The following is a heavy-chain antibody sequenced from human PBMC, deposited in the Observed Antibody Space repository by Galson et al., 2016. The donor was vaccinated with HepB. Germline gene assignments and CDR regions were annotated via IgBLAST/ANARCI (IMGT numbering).Heavy chain of an antibody. Sequence: SLRLSCAASEFNFSTYSMNWVRQAPGKGLEWVSYISGSSGAIYYADSVVGRFTISRDNAKNSLYLQMNSLRDEDTAVYYCARDLRDDFWNAYYINWYFDLWGRGTLVTVSS. J-gene: IGHJ2*01. CDR1: EFNFSTYS. D-gene: IGHD3-3*01. V-gene: IGHV3-48*02. CDR3: ARDLRDDFWNAYYINWYFDL. CDR2: ISGSSGAI.